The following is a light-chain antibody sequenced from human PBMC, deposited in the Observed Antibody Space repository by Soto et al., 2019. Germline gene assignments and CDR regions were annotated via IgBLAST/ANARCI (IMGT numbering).Light chain of an antibody. CDR2: DND. CDR3: GTWDSSLSAGV. J-gene: IGLJ2*01. Sequence: QSVLTQPPSVSAAPGQKVTISCSGRSSNIGKNYVSWYQQLPGTAPKLLIFDNDKRPSGIPDRFSGSKSATSATLGITGLQTGDEADYYCGTWDSSLSAGVFGGGTKLTVL. V-gene: IGLV1-51*01. CDR1: SSNIGKNY.